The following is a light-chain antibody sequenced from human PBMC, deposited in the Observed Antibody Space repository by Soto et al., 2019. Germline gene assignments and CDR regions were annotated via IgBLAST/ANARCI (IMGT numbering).Light chain of an antibody. Sequence: EAVLTQSPDTLSLSPGERATLSCWSSQSVRNNYLAWYQQRPGQAPRLLIYGASNRATGTPDRFSGSGSGTDFHLTISRMEPEDFALYSCQQYGESLYTFGQATKLEIK. CDR2: GAS. CDR1: QSVRNNY. CDR3: QQYGESLYT. J-gene: IGKJ2*01. V-gene: IGKV3-20*01.